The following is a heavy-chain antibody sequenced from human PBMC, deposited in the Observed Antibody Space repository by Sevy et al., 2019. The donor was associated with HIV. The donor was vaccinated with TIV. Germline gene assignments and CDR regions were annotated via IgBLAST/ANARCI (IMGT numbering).Heavy chain of an antibody. Sequence: SETLSLTCTVSGGPITSLYWNWIRQPPGKGLEWIANIYYNGHINYNPSLKSWVTLSLDTSKNQFSLRLSSVTAADTAMYYCAGENAWGRGYSWGQGTLVTVSS. CDR3: AGENAWGRGYS. D-gene: IGHD1-26*01. V-gene: IGHV4-59*08. CDR1: GGPITSLY. CDR2: IYYNGHI. J-gene: IGHJ4*02.